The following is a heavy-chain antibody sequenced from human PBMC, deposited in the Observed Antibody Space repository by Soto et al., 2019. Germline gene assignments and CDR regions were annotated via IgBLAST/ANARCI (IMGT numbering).Heavy chain of an antibody. CDR3: ARQTSPWGFDV. CDR1: GGSVSSGGFY. J-gene: IGHJ6*02. D-gene: IGHD7-27*01. V-gene: IGHV4-61*08. Sequence: QVELKESGPGLVKPSETLSLTCTVSGGSVSSGGFYYHWIRQPPGKGLEWIGYVYHGGFTNYSPSLKSRLTISVDTSATRISLKLAFVTSVDTAVYYCARQTSPWGFDVWGQGTTVTVSS. CDR2: VYHGGFT.